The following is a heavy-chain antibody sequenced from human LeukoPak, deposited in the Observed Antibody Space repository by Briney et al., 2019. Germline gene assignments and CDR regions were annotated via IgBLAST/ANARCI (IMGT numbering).Heavy chain of an antibody. CDR1: GGSISSGGYS. Sequence: PSQTLSLTCAVSGGSISSGGYSWSWIRQPPGKGLEWIGYIYHSGSTYYNPSLKSRVTISVYRSKNQFSLKLSSVTAADTAVYYCARFYDILTGIDYWGQGTLVTVSS. D-gene: IGHD3-9*01. CDR2: IYHSGST. J-gene: IGHJ4*02. V-gene: IGHV4-30-2*01. CDR3: ARFYDILTGIDY.